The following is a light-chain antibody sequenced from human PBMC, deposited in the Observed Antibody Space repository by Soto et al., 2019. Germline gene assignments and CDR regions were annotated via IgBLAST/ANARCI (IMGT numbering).Light chain of an antibody. CDR1: QSIVGS. V-gene: IGKV1-39*01. CDR3: QQSYTTPLT. J-gene: IGKJ4*01. CDR2: AAS. Sequence: DIQMTQSPSSLSASAADRVTITCRAGQSIVGSLNWYQQKPWEDPKLPIYAASTLQSGVPSRFSGSGAGTDFTLTISSLQPEDFATYYCQQSYTTPLTFGGGTKGEIK.